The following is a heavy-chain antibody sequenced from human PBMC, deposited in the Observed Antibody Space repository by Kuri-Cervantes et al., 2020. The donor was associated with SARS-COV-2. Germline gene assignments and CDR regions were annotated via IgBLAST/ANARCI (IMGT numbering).Heavy chain of an antibody. Sequence: GESLKISCAASGFTFSSYAMSWVRQAPGKGLEWVSAISGSGGSTYYADSVKGRFTISRDNAKNTLYLQMNSLRAEDTAVYYCARDAREYYYYMDVWGKGTTVTVSS. V-gene: IGHV3-23*01. J-gene: IGHJ6*03. CDR2: ISGSGGST. CDR3: ARDAREYYYYMDV. D-gene: IGHD1-26*01. CDR1: GFTFSSYA.